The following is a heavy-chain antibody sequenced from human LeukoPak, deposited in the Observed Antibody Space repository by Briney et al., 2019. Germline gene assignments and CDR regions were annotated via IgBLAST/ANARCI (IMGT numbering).Heavy chain of an antibody. V-gene: IGHV1-2*02. J-gene: IGHJ4*02. CDR2: INPNSGGT. Sequence: GASVKVSCKASGYTFTGYYMHWVRQAPGQGLEWMGWINPNSGGTNYAQKFQGRVTMTRDTSISTAYMELRSLRSDDTAVYYCARVERGSSSWYAYFDYWGQGTLVTVSS. CDR1: GYTFTGYY. D-gene: IGHD6-13*01. CDR3: ARVERGSSSWYAYFDY.